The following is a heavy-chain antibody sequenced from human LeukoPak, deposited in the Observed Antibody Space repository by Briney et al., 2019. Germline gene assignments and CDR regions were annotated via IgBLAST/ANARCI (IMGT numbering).Heavy chain of an antibody. D-gene: IGHD4-23*01. V-gene: IGHV4-39*01. Sequence: KSSETLSLTCTVSGGSISSSSYYWGWLRQPPGKGLEWIGSIYYSGSTYYNPSLKSRVTISVDTSKNQFSLKLSSVTAADTAVYYCARLRDHGGPPYFDYWGQGTLVTVSS. CDR2: IYYSGST. J-gene: IGHJ4*02. CDR3: ARLRDHGGPPYFDY. CDR1: GGSISSSSYY.